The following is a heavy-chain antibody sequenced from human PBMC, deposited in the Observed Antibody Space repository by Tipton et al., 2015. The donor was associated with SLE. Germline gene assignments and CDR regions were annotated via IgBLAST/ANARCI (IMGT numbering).Heavy chain of an antibody. Sequence: TLSLTCTVSGGSISSSSYYWGWIRQPPGKGLEWIGSIYYSGSTYYNPSLESRVTISVDTSKNQFSLKLSSVTAADTAVYYCSCGYSYGFDYWGQGTLVTVSS. CDR2: IYYSGST. D-gene: IGHD5-18*01. J-gene: IGHJ4*02. CDR3: SCGYSYGFDY. CDR1: GGSISSSSYY. V-gene: IGHV4-39*07.